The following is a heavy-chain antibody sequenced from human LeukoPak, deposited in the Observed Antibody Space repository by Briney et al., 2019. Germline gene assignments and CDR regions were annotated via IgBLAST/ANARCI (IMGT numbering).Heavy chain of an antibody. CDR3: AGIAAADSNY. D-gene: IGHD6-13*01. CDR1: GFTFNNYS. CDR2: ISSGSSTK. V-gene: IGHV3-48*01. J-gene: IGHJ4*02. Sequence: GGSLRLSCAASGFTFNNYSMNWVRQAPGKGVEWVSYISSGSSTKKYADSVKGRFTISRDNAKKLLYLQMNSLRAEDTAVYYCAGIAAADSNYWGQGTLVTVSS.